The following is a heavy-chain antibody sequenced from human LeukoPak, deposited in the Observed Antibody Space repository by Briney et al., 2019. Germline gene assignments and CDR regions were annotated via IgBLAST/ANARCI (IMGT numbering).Heavy chain of an antibody. V-gene: IGHV4-34*01. Sequence: SETLSLTCAVYGGSFSGYYWSWIRQPPGKGLEWIGEINHSGSTYYNPSLKSRVTISVDTSKNQFSLKLSSVTAADTAVYYCARGSVYYDILTGYYRLENRYYFDYWGQGTLVTVSS. CDR1: GGSFSGYY. CDR2: INHSGST. D-gene: IGHD3-9*01. CDR3: ARGSVYYDILTGYYRLENRYYFDY. J-gene: IGHJ4*02.